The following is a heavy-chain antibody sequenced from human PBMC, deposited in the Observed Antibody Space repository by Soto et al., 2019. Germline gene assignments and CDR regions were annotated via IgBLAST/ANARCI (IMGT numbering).Heavy chain of an antibody. V-gene: IGHV4-59*01. CDR2: IYYSGST. CDR1: GGSISSYY. D-gene: IGHD3-9*01. Sequence: PSETLSLTCTVSGGSISSYYWSWIRQPPGKGLEWIGYIYYSGSTNYNPSLKSRVTISVDTSKNQFSLKLSSVTAADTAVYYCARATPYDILTGYYSRYYYYGIDVWGQGTTVTVSS. CDR3: ARATPYDILTGYYSRYYYYGIDV. J-gene: IGHJ6*02.